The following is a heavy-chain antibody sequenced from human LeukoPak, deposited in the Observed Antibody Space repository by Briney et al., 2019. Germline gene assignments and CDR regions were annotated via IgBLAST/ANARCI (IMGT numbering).Heavy chain of an antibody. CDR1: GFTFSSYS. CDR3: AKADYDFWSGYYPAWYYYGMDV. J-gene: IGHJ6*02. V-gene: IGHV3-21*01. CDR2: ISSSSSYI. Sequence: PGGSLRLSCAASGFTFSSYSMNWVRQAPGKGLEWVSSISSSSSYIYYADSVKGRFTISRDNAKNSLYLQMNSLRAEDTAVYYCAKADYDFWSGYYPAWYYYGMDVWGQGTTVTVSS. D-gene: IGHD3-3*01.